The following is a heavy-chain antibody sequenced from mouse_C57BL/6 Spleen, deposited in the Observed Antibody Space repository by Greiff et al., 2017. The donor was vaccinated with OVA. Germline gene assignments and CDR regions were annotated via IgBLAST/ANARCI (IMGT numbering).Heavy chain of an antibody. V-gene: IGHV5-9-1*02. Sequence: EVKLMESGEGLVKPGGSLKLSCAASGFTFSSYAMSWVRQTPEKRLEWVAYISSGGDYIYYADTVKGRFTISRDNARNTLYLQMSSLKSEDTAMYYCTRGGDRAYYFDYWGQGTTLTVSS. CDR1: GFTFSSYA. D-gene: IGHD3-1*01. CDR3: TRGGDRAYYFDY. CDR2: ISSGGDYI. J-gene: IGHJ2*01.